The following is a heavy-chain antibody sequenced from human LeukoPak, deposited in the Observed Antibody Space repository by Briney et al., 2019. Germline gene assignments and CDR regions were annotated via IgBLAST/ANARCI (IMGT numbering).Heavy chain of an antibody. V-gene: IGHV3-23*01. D-gene: IGHD2-15*01. Sequence: GGSLRLSCAASGFTFSSYAMSWVRQAPGKGLEWVSAISGSGGSTYYADSVKGRFSISRDNSRNTLFLQMNSLRAEEKAIYYCARQLGYCSDGSCYFDSWGQGTLVTVSS. CDR1: GFTFSSYA. CDR2: ISGSGGST. J-gene: IGHJ4*02. CDR3: ARQLGYCSDGSCYFDS.